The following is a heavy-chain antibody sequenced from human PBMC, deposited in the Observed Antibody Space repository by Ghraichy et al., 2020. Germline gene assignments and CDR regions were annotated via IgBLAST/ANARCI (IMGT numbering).Heavy chain of an antibody. J-gene: IGHJ4*02. CDR2: ISGSGGST. CDR1: GFTFSSYA. CDR3: AKSIELGYCTNGVCYNYQGDRYYFDY. D-gene: IGHD2-8*01. V-gene: IGHV3-23*01. Sequence: GGSLRLSCAASGFTFSSYAMSWVRQAPGKGLEWVSAISGSGGSTYYADSVKGRFTISRDNSKNTLYLQMNSLRAEDTAVYYCAKSIELGYCTNGVCYNYQGDRYYFDYWGQGTLVTVSS.